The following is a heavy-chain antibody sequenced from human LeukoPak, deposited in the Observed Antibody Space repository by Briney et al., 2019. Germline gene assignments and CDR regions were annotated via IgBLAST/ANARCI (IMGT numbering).Heavy chain of an antibody. D-gene: IGHD2-21*02. V-gene: IGHV3-7*01. CDR3: ASGSGFIADCGGDCYYPLGYFDY. CDR1: GLTFSRYW. CDR2: TQEDGGEK. Sequence: GGSLRLSCEASGLTFSRYWMSWVRQAPGKGLEWVANTQEDGGEKYYVDSVKGRFTISRDNAKNSLYLQMNTLRAEDTAVYYCASGSGFIADCGGDCYYPLGYFDYWGQGALVTVSS. J-gene: IGHJ4*02.